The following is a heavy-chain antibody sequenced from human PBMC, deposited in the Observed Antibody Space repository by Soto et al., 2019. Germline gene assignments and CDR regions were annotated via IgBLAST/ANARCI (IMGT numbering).Heavy chain of an antibody. CDR1: GFAFSGYG. D-gene: IGHD2-15*01. Sequence: LRLSCSASGFAFSGYGMHWVRQAPGKGLEWVAFIWFDGSDALYSDSVKGRFTISRDNSKNTLFLQLNSLRGDDTAVYYCAREGYCSGGGCSGGMDVWGQGTTVTVSS. CDR2: IWFDGSDA. CDR3: AREGYCSGGGCSGGMDV. J-gene: IGHJ6*02. V-gene: IGHV3-33*01.